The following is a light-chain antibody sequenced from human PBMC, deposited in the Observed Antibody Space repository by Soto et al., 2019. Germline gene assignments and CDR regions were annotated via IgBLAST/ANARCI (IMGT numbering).Light chain of an antibody. J-gene: IGLJ2*01. Sequence: QSALTQPPSASGTPGQSVTISCTETSSDIGAYDYVSWYQQHPGKAPKLMIYAVSQRPSGVPARFSGSKSGNTASLTVSCLQLEDEADYNCSSFTGSDNPFGGGTNLTVL. V-gene: IGLV2-8*01. CDR3: SSFTGSDNP. CDR2: AVS. CDR1: SSDIGAYDY.